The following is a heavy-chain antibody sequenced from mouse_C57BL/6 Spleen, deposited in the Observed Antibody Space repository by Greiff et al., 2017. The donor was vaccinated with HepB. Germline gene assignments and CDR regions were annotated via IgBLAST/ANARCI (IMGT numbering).Heavy chain of an antibody. CDR1: GYTFTSYG. V-gene: IGHV1-81*01. D-gene: IGHD1-1*01. CDR3: ARPLFITTVVATGDAMDY. CDR2: IYPRSGNT. Sequence: VQLQQSGAELARPGASVKLSCKASGYTFTSYGISWVKQRTGQGLEWIGEIYPRSGNTYYNEKFKGKATLTADKSSSTAYMELRSLTSEDSAVYFCARPLFITTVVATGDAMDYWGQGTSVTVSS. J-gene: IGHJ4*01.